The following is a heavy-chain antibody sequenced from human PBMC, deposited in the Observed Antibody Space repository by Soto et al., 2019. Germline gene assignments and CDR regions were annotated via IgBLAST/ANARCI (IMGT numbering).Heavy chain of an antibody. CDR3: AKNHNGVNTDFDY. J-gene: IGHJ4*02. D-gene: IGHD1-1*01. V-gene: IGHV3-23*01. CDR1: GFTFSSYA. Sequence: LGGSPSLSFAASGFTFSSYAMSLVRQAPGKGLQWVSYISGTTGNTGYADSVKGRFTISRDTSKSTLYLQLNSLRAEDTAVYYCAKNHNGVNTDFDYWGQGTLVTVSS. CDR2: ISGTTGNT.